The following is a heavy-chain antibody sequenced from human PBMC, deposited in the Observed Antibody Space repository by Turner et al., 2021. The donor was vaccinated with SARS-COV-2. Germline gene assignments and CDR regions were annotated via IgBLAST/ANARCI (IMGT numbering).Heavy chain of an antibody. V-gene: IGHV3-30-3*01. D-gene: IGHD3-22*01. J-gene: IGHJ6*02. Sequence: QAQLVESGGGVVQPGRSLRLSCAASGFTFSSYAMNWVRQAPGKGLEWVAVISYDGSNKYYADSVKGRFTISRDNSKNTLDLQMNSLRAEDTAVYYCAGIQSYDRSDYYGMDVWGQGTTVTVSS. CDR1: GFTFSSYA. CDR3: AGIQSYDRSDYYGMDV. CDR2: ISYDGSNK.